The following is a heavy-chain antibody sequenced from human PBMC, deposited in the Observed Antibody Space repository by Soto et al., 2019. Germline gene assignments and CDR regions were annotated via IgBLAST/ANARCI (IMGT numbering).Heavy chain of an antibody. Sequence: SETLSLTCTVSGGSMNTYYWSWIRQPPGKGLEWIGYTYHSGITNYNPSLRSRVNILVDTSKNQFALTVTTVTAMHTAGYYCARGRPRFVPVGQGALVTVSS. CDR1: GGSMNTYY. V-gene: IGHV4-59*01. J-gene: IGHJ5*02. CDR2: TYHSGIT. CDR3: ARGRPRFVP.